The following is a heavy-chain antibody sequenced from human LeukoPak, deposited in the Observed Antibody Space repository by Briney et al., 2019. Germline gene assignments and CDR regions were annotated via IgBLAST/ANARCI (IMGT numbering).Heavy chain of an antibody. D-gene: IGHD3-22*01. CDR2: ISAYNGNT. CDR1: GYTFTSYG. V-gene: IGHV1-18*01. Sequence: ASVKVSCKASGYTFTSYGISWVRQAPGQGLEWMGWISAYNGNTNYAQKLQGRVTMTTDTSTSTAYMELRSLRSDDTAVYYCASDYTAGYYDSSDIIAYWGQGTLVTVSS. J-gene: IGHJ4*02. CDR3: ASDYTAGYYDSSDIIAY.